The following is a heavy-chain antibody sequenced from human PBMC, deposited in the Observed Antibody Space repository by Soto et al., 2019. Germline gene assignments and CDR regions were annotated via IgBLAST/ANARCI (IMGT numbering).Heavy chain of an antibody. Sequence: EVQLVESGGGLVQPGRSLRLSCAASGFTFDDYAMHWVRQAPGKGLEWVSGISWNSGSIGYADSVKGRFTISRDNAKNSLYLQMNSLSAEDTALYYCAKDIGSSTSPYYYYMDVWGKGTTFTVSS. CDR2: ISWNSGSI. CDR1: GFTFDDYA. D-gene: IGHD2-2*01. V-gene: IGHV3-9*01. CDR3: AKDIGSSTSPYYYYMDV. J-gene: IGHJ6*03.